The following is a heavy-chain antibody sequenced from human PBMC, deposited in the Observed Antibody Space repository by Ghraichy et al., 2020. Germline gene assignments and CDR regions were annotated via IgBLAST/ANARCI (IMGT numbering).Heavy chain of an antibody. D-gene: IGHD3-9*01. CDR2: ISGYNGNT. Sequence: ASVKVSCKASGYTFSSFGIRWVRQAPGHGLEWMGEISGYNGNTKYAQKFQGRVAMTTDTSTSTAYMELRGLTSDDTAVYFCARGAMTGEFYSWGQGTLVTVSS. J-gene: IGHJ4*02. CDR1: GYTFSSFG. CDR3: ARGAMTGEFYS. V-gene: IGHV1-18*01.